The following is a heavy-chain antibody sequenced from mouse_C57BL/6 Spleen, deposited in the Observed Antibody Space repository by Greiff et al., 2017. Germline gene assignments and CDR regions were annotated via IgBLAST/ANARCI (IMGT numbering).Heavy chain of an antibody. D-gene: IGHD2-3*01. CDR2: IYSIDGIT. V-gene: IGHV1-78*01. CDR1: GYTFTDHT. J-gene: IGHJ4*01. CDR3: ARGEPYEYAMDY. Sequence: VQLQQSDAVLVKPGASVKISCTVSGYTFTDHTIHWMKQRPEQGLEWIGYIYSIDGITQYTEKFKGKATLTVDKSSSTAYMQHSSLTSEDSAVYYCARGEPYEYAMDYWGQGTSVTVSS.